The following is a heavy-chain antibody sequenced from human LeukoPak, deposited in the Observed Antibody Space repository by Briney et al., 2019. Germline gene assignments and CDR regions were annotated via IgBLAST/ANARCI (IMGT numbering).Heavy chain of an antibody. CDR3: AREAPALTYYYDSSGYYYGY. D-gene: IGHD3-22*01. CDR1: GYIFTGYY. CDR2: INPSGGST. J-gene: IGHJ4*02. V-gene: IGHV1-46*01. Sequence: ASVKVSCKASGYIFTGYYMHWVRQAPGQGLEWMGIINPSGGSTSYAQKFQGRVTMTRDTSTSTVYMELSSLRSEDTALYYCAREAPALTYYYDSSGYYYGYWGQGTLVTVSS.